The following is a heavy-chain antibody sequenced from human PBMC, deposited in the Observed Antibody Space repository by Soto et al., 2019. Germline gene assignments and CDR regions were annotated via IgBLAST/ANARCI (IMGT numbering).Heavy chain of an antibody. CDR3: ARDNCGGDCYPDFVGMDV. Sequence: EVQLVESGGGLIQPGGSLRLSCAASGFTVSSNYMSWVRLAPGKGLEWVAVINSIGGTYYADSVKGRFTISRDNFKNTLYLQMNSLRAEDTAVYYCARDNCGGDCYPDFVGMDVWGQGTTVTVSS. CDR2: INSIGGT. CDR1: GFTVSSNY. V-gene: IGHV3-53*01. J-gene: IGHJ6*02. D-gene: IGHD2-21*02.